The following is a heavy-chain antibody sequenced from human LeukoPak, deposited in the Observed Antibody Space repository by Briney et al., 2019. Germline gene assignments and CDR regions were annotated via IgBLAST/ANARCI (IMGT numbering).Heavy chain of an antibody. J-gene: IGHJ3*02. D-gene: IGHD6-13*01. V-gene: IGHV5-51*01. Sequence: GESLKISCKGSGYSFISYWIAWVRQMPGEGLEWMAIIYPGDSETKYSPSFQGRATVSVDKSTNTVHLQWSSLKASDSATYYCARLKYSSAWFDAFDIWGQGTIVTVSS. CDR2: IYPGDSET. CDR3: ARLKYSSAWFDAFDI. CDR1: GYSFISYW.